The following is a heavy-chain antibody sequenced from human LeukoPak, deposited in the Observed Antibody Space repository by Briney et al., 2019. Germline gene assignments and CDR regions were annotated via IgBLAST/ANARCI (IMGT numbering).Heavy chain of an antibody. J-gene: IGHJ4*02. CDR2: IKHRGST. CDR3: ARGRAYYDSSGYYYGY. Sequence: SETLSLTCAVSGGSFSGYYWSWIRQPPGEGLEWIGEIKHRGSTNYNPSPKSRVTISVDTSKNQFSLKLSSVTAADTAVYYCARGRAYYDSSGYYYGYWGQGTLVTVSS. CDR1: GGSFSGYY. V-gene: IGHV4-34*01. D-gene: IGHD3-22*01.